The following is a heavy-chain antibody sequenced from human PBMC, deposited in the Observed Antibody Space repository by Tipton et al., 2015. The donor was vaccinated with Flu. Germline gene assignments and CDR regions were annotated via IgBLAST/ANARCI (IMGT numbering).Heavy chain of an antibody. CDR3: ARGRGYSYGYSDC. V-gene: IGHV1-8*03. CDR2: MNPNSGST. D-gene: IGHD5-18*01. Sequence: QSGPEVKKPGASVKVSCKASGYTFTSYDINWVRKATGQGLEWMGWMNPNSGSTGYAQKFQGRVTLTRSTSISTAYMELSSLTSEDTAVYYCARGRGYSYGYSDCWGQGTLVTVSS. J-gene: IGHJ4*02. CDR1: GYTFTSYD.